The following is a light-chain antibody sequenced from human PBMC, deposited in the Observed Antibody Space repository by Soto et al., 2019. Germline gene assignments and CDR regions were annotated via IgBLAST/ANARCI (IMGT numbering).Light chain of an antibody. CDR2: AVS. V-gene: IGLV2-14*03. CDR1: SSDIGSYNH. CDR3: ISYTDRQSYL. J-gene: IGLJ1*01. Sequence: QSVLTHPASLSGSPGESITISCSVTSSDIGSYNHVAWYQQFPGKSPKLMIYAVSDRPPGVSDRFSGSKSGITASLTISGLQTEDEADYYCISYTDRQSYLFGTGTKVTVL.